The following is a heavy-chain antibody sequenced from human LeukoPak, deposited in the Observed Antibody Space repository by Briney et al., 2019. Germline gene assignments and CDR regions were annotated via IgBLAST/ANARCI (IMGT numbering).Heavy chain of an antibody. J-gene: IGHJ4*02. D-gene: IGHD5-12*01. CDR2: ISSSSSYI. CDR1: GFTFSSYS. V-gene: IGHV3-21*01. Sequence: GGSLRLSCAASGFTFSSYSMKWGRQAPGKGLEWVSSISSSSSYIYYADSVKGRFTISRDNAKNSLYLQMNGLREENTAVSYCARVVYIVNTIVAYYWGQGTLVTVSS. CDR3: ARVVYIVNTIVAYY.